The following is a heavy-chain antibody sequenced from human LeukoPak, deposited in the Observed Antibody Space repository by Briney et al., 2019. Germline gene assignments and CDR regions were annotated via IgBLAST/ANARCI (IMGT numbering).Heavy chain of an antibody. CDR2: ISGSGGST. V-gene: IGHV3-23*01. D-gene: IGHD3-22*01. CDR3: AKPPYDSSGYLGWFDP. J-gene: IGHJ5*02. CDR1: GFTVSSNY. Sequence: PGGSLRLSCAASGFTVSSNYMSWVRQAPGKGLEWVSAISGSGGSTYYADSVKGRFTISRDNSKNTLYLQMNSLRAEDTAVYYCAKPPYDSSGYLGWFDPWGQGTLVTVSS.